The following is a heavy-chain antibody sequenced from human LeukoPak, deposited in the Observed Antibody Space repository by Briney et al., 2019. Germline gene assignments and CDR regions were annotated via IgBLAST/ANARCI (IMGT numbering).Heavy chain of an antibody. D-gene: IGHD6-6*01. V-gene: IGHV4-59*11. Sequence: RSETLSLTCTVSGGSLSSHYWSWVRHPPGKGLEWIGYIYYSGNTNYNPSLKSRVTISVHTSKNQFSLKLSSVTAADTAVYYCAKIAAAPYYYYYMDVWGKGTTVTVSS. CDR3: AKIAAAPYYYYYMDV. J-gene: IGHJ6*03. CDR1: GGSLSSHY. CDR2: IYYSGNT.